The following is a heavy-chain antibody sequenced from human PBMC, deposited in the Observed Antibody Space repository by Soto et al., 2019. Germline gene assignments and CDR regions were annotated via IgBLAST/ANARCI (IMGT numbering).Heavy chain of an antibody. V-gene: IGHV3-7*01. J-gene: IGHJ4*02. D-gene: IGHD6-13*01. CDR1: GFTFSSYW. Sequence: GGSLRLSCAASGFTFSSYWMSWVRQAPGKGLEWVANIKQDGSEKYYVDSVKGRFTISRDNAKNSLYLQMNSLRAEDTAVYYCARDQQLVPYYFDYWGQGTLVTVSS. CDR2: IKQDGSEK. CDR3: ARDQQLVPYYFDY.